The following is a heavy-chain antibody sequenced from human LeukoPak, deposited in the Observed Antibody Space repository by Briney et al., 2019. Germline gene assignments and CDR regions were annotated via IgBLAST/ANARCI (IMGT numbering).Heavy chain of an antibody. J-gene: IGHJ5*02. CDR1: GFTFSSYR. CDR3: ARGLGGYYYDSSGTNWFDP. CDR2: ICSSSSYI. Sequence: GGPLRLSCAASGFTFSSYRMNWVRQAPGKGLEWVSSICSSSSYIYYADSVKGRFTISRDNAKNSLYLQMNSLRAEDTAVYYCARGLGGYYYDSSGTNWFDPWGQGTLVTVSS. D-gene: IGHD3-22*01. V-gene: IGHV3-21*01.